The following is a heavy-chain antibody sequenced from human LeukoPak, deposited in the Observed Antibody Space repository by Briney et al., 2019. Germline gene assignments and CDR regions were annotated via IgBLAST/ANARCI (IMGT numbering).Heavy chain of an antibody. CDR2: ISGSGHNT. CDR1: GFTFSSYA. V-gene: IGHV3-23*01. CDR3: AMNRLRIRYYYYYYMDV. D-gene: IGHD4-17*01. Sequence: GGSLRLSCAASGFTFSSYAMSWVRQAPGKGLEWVSLISGSGHNTNYADSVKGRFTISRDNSKNTLYLQINSLRAEDTAVYYCAMNRLRIRYYYYYYMDVWGKGTTVTVSS. J-gene: IGHJ6*03.